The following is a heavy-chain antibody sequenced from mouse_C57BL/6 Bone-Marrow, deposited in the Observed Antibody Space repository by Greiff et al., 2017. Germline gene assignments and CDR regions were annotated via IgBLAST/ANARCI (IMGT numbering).Heavy chain of an antibody. V-gene: IGHV5-17*01. CDR1: GFTFSDYG. Sequence: EVMLVESGGGLVKPGGSLKLSCAASGFTFSDYGMHWVRQAPEKGLEWVAYISSGSSTIYYADTVKGRFTISRDNAKNTLFLQMTSLRSEDTVMYYCASRLLLFDYWGQGTTLTVSA. CDR2: ISSGSSTI. CDR3: ASRLLLFDY. D-gene: IGHD2-3*01. J-gene: IGHJ2*01.